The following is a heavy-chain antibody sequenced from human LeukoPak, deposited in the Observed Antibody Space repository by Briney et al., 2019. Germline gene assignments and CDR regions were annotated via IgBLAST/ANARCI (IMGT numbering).Heavy chain of an antibody. V-gene: IGHV1-8*02. CDR3: ARDPYCSGGSCYPRAFDI. J-gene: IGHJ3*02. CDR2: MNPNSGNT. CDR1: GYTFTSYD. Sequence: ASVKVSCKASGYTFTSYDINWVRQATGHGLEWMGWMNPNSGNTGYAQKFQGRVTMTTDTSTSTAYMELRSLRSDDTAVYYCARDPYCSGGSCYPRAFDIWGQGTMVTVSS. D-gene: IGHD2-15*01.